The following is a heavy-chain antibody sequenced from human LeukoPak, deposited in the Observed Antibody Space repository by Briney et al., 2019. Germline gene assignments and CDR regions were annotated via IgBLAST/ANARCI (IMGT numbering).Heavy chain of an antibody. D-gene: IGHD6-13*01. J-gene: IGHJ4*02. V-gene: IGHV3-30*04. CDR1: GFTFSSYA. CDR3: AREESSWYACFDY. Sequence: GGSLRLSCAASGFTFSSYAMHWVRQAPGKGLEWGAVISYDGSNKYYADSVKGRFTISRDNSKNTLYLQMNSLRAEDTAVYYCAREESSWYACFDYWGQGPWSPSPQ. CDR2: ISYDGSNK.